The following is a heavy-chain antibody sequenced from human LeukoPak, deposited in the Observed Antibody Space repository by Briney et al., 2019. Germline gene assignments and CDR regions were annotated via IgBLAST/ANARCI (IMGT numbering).Heavy chain of an antibody. CDR1: GYTFSGYG. D-gene: IGHD3-10*01. CDR2: ISAYNGNT. Sequence: ASVKVSCKASGYTFSGYGISWVRQAPGQGLEWMGWISAYNGNTNYRQKLQGRVTMTTDTSTSTAYMDLRSLRSDDTATYYCARDSPDGSGTYYNDSPDYWGQGTLVTVSS. V-gene: IGHV1-18*01. J-gene: IGHJ4*02. CDR3: ARDSPDGSGTYYNDSPDY.